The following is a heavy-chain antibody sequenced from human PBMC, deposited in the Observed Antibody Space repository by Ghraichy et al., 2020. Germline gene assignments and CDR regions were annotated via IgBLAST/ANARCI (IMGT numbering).Heavy chain of an antibody. Sequence: GGSLRLSCAVSGFTFFNAWMSWVRQTPAKGLEWVARIKSNNDGGTTDYAAPVKGRFTISRDDSINTLYLQMSSLKTEDTAVYYCTTDLHYFDSRGYPYWGQGTLVTVSS. CDR2: IKSNNDGGTT. D-gene: IGHD3-22*01. J-gene: IGHJ4*02. V-gene: IGHV3-15*01. CDR3: TTDLHYFDSRGYPY. CDR1: GFTFFNAW.